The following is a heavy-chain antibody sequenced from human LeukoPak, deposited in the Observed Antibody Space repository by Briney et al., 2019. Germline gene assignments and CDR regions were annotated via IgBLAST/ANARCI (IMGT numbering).Heavy chain of an antibody. CDR3: AKEKGYGRGYYFDD. CDR2: ISGSGGST. V-gene: IGHV3-23*01. Sequence: GGSLRLSCAASGFTFSSYAMSWVRQAPGKGLEWVSFISGSGGSTYYADSVKGPFTISRDNSKNTLYLQVNSLRAEDTAVYYCAKEKGYGRGYYFDDWGQGTLVTVSS. D-gene: IGHD4-17*01. J-gene: IGHJ4*02. CDR1: GFTFSSYA.